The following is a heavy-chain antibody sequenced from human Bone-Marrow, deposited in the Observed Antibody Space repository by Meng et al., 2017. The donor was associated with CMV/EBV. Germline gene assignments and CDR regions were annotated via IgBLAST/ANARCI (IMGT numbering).Heavy chain of an antibody. V-gene: IGHV3-66*02. D-gene: IGHD3-22*01. CDR3: ARGGGYYAIDY. CDR2: IYSDGRT. CDR1: GFTFSSYA. Sequence: GGSLRLSCADSGFTFSSYAMSWVRQAPGKGLEWVSVIYSDGRTYYADSVKGRFTISRDNSKNTLDLQMNSLRDEDTAVYYCARGGGYYAIDYWGPGTLVTVAS. J-gene: IGHJ4*02.